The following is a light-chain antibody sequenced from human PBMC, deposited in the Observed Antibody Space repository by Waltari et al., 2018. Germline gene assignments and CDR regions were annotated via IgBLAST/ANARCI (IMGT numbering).Light chain of an antibody. Sequence: DIQMTQSPSTLSAPVGDRDTITCRASQNINTWLDWHQQKPGNAPNRLIYQASSLESGVPSRFSGSGSGTEFTLTGSSLQPDDFATYYCRQYNGEPRTFGQGTKVEVK. CDR3: RQYNGEPRT. J-gene: IGKJ1*01. CDR2: QAS. V-gene: IGKV1-5*03. CDR1: QNINTW.